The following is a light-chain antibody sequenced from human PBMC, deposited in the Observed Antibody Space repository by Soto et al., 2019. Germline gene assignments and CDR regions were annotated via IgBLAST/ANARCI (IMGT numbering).Light chain of an antibody. CDR2: GAS. Sequence: MTQSPSTLSASVGDRVTLSCRARQSVGSNLAWYQQKPGQAPRLLIYGASTRATGIPARFSGSGSETGFTLTISRLQSEDSAVYYCQQYNKWPRTFGQGTKVDIK. CDR1: QSVGSN. CDR3: QQYNKWPRT. J-gene: IGKJ1*01. V-gene: IGKV3-15*01.